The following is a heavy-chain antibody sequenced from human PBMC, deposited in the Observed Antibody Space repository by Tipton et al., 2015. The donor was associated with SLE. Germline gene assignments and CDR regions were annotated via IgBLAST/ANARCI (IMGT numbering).Heavy chain of an antibody. CDR3: ARPGWHFDY. CDR2: IYHSGST. J-gene: IGHJ4*02. D-gene: IGHD6-19*01. V-gene: IGHV4-39*07. CDR1: GGSISSSSYY. Sequence: TLSLTCTVSGGSISSSSYYWGWIRQPPGKGLEWIGSIYHSGSTYYNPSLKSRVTISVDTSKNQFSLKLSSVTAADTAVYYCARPGWHFDYWGQGTLVTVSS.